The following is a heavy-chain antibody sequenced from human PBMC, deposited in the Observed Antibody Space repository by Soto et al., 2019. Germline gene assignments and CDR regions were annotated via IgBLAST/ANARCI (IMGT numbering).Heavy chain of an antibody. D-gene: IGHD3-10*01. CDR2: ISGSGGST. CDR3: ARTDYGSGSYSYGMDV. CDR1: GLTFGDYA. J-gene: IGHJ6*02. V-gene: IGHV3-23*01. Sequence: GGSLRLSCTASGLTFGDYAMSWFRQAPGKGLEWVSAISGSGGSTYYADSVKGRFTISRDNSKNTLYLRMNSLRAEDTAVYYCARTDYGSGSYSYGMDVWGQGTTVTVSS.